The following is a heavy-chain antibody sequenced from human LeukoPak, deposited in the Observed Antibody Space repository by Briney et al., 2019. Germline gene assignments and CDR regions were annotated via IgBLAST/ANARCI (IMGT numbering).Heavy chain of an antibody. V-gene: IGHV3-48*02. CDR1: GFTFSTYS. CDR3: ARDYYDSSGYFYPNAFDI. D-gene: IGHD3-22*01. CDR2: ISSSSRTI. J-gene: IGHJ3*02. Sequence: TGGSLRLSCAASGFTFSTYSMNWVRQAPGKGLEWISYISSSSRTIYYAGSVKGRFTISSDNAKNSLYLQMNSLRDEDTAVYYCARDYYDSSGYFYPNAFDIWGQGTMVTVSS.